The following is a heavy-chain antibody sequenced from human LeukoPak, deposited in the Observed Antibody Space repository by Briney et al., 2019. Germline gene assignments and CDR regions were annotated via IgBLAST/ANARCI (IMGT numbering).Heavy chain of an antibody. CDR1: GGSISSYY. Sequence: ASETLSLTCTVSGGSISSYYWSWIRQPAGKGLEWIGRIYTSGSTNYNPSLKSRVTISVDTSKNQFSLKLSSVTAADTAVYYCAREGPYYYYYMDVWGKGTTVTVSS. J-gene: IGHJ6*03. V-gene: IGHV4-4*07. CDR3: AREGPYYYYYMDV. CDR2: IYTSGST.